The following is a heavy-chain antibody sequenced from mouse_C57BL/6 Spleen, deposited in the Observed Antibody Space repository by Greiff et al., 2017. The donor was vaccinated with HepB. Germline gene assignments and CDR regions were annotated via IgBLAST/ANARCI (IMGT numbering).Heavy chain of an antibody. D-gene: IGHD4-1*01. CDR3: GRTGPYYFDY. Sequence: EVMLVESGGGLVKPGGSLKLSCAASGFTFSDYGMHWVRQAPEKGLEWVAYISSGSSTIYYADTVKGRFTISRDNAKNTLFLQMTSLRSEDTAMYYCGRTGPYYFDYWGQGTTLTVSS. J-gene: IGHJ2*01. CDR2: ISSGSSTI. CDR1: GFTFSDYG. V-gene: IGHV5-17*01.